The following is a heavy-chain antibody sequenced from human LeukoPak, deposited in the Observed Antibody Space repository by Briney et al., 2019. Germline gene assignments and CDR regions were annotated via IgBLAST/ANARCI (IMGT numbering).Heavy chain of an antibody. Sequence: SETLSLTCTVSGGSISSYYWSWIRQPPGKGLEWIGEINHSGSTNYNPSLKSRVTISVDTSKNQFSLKLSSVSAADTAVYYCARHRYWGQGTLVTVSS. CDR3: ARHRY. CDR2: INHSGST. V-gene: IGHV4-34*01. CDR1: GGSISSYY. J-gene: IGHJ4*02.